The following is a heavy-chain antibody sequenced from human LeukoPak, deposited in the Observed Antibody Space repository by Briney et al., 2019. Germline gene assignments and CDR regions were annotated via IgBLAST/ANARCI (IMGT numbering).Heavy chain of an antibody. CDR1: GGSISSGSYY. D-gene: IGHD3-22*01. CDR2: IYTSGST. J-gene: IGHJ3*02. CDR3: ARGRRDYYDSSGYYSDAFDI. Sequence: ASETLSLTCTVSGGSISSGSYYWSWIRQPAGKGLEWIGRIYTSGSTNYNPSLKSRVTISVDTSKNQFSLKLSSVTAADTAVYYCARGRRDYYDSSGYYSDAFDIWGQGTMVTVSS. V-gene: IGHV4-61*02.